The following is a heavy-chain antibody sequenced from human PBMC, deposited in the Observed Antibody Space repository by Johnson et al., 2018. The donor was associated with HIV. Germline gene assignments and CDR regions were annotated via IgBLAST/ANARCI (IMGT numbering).Heavy chain of an antibody. V-gene: IGHV3-30*18. CDR2: ISYDGSKK. D-gene: IGHD1-14*01. J-gene: IGHJ3*02. CDR1: GFTFSNYG. Sequence: QVQLVESGGGVVQPGRSLRLSCVASGFTFSNYGMHWVRQAPGKGLEWVAVISYDGSKKYYVDSVKARFTISRDDARNTLYLQMNSLRAEDTAVYYCAKIRTSGTGDAFDIWGQGTMVTVSS. CDR3: AKIRTSGTGDAFDI.